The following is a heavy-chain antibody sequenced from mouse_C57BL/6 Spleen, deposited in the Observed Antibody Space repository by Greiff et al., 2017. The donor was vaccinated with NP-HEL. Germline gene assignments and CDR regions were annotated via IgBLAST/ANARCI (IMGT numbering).Heavy chain of an antibody. V-gene: IGHV2-2*01. CDR2: IWSGGST. CDR1: GFSLTSYG. D-gene: IGHD4-1*01. Sequence: VQLQQSGPGLVQPSQSLSITCTVSGFSLTSYGVHWVRQSPGKGLEWLGVIWSGGSTDSNAAFISRLSISKDNSKSQVFFKMNSLQADDTAIYYCARAEDWAWFAYWGQGTLVTVSA. J-gene: IGHJ3*01. CDR3: ARAEDWAWFAY.